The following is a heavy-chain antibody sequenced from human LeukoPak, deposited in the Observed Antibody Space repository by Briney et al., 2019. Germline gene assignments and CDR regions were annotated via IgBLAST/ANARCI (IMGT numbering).Heavy chain of an antibody. CDR3: AREVGYSYGFSDY. V-gene: IGHV3-48*01. CDR2: ISSSSSTI. D-gene: IGHD5-18*01. CDR1: GFTFSSYS. Sequence: GGSLRLSCAASGFTFSSYSMNWVRQAPGKGLEWVSYISSSSSTIYYADSVKGRFTISRDNAKNSLYLQMNSLRAEDTAVYCCAREVGYSYGFSDYWGQGTLVTVSS. J-gene: IGHJ4*02.